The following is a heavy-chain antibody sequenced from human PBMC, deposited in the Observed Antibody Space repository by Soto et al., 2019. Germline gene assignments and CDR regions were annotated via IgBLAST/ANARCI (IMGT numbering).Heavy chain of an antibody. CDR3: TTDHYGDGPRDY. CDR1: GFTFSNAW. Sequence: EVQLVESGGGLVKPGGSLRLSCAASGFTFSNAWMSWVRQAPGKGLEWVGRIKSKTDGGTTDYAAPVKGRFTISRDDSKNTLYLQMNSLKTEDTAVYYCTTDHYGDGPRDYWGQGTLVTVSS. V-gene: IGHV3-15*01. D-gene: IGHD4-17*01. CDR2: IKSKTDGGTT. J-gene: IGHJ4*02.